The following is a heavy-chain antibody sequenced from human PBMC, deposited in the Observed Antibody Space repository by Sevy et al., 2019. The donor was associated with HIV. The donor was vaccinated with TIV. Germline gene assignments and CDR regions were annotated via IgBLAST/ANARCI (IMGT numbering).Heavy chain of an antibody. V-gene: IGHV1-18*01. CDR2: ISAYNGNT. D-gene: IGHD2-2*01. CDR3: ARDLSVVPAAMGGFDY. J-gene: IGHJ4*02. Sequence: ASVKVSCKASGYTFTSYGIRWVRQAPGQGLEWMGWISAYNGNTNYAQKLQGRVTMTTDTSTSTAYMELRSLRSDDTAVYYCARDLSVVPAAMGGFDYWGQGTLVTVSS. CDR1: GYTFTSYG.